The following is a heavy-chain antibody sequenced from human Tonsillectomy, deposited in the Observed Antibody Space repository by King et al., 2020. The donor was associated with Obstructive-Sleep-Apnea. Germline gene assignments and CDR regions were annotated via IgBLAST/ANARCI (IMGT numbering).Heavy chain of an antibody. D-gene: IGHD6-13*01. Sequence: VRLVESGAEVKKPGESLRISCKGSGFSFTSYWITWVRQMPGKGLDWMGRIDPSDSYTNYSPSFQGHVTISIDKSISTAYVQWSSLKASDTAMYYCARLGYSSSCPDYWGQGTLVTVSS. V-gene: IGHV5-10-1*03. J-gene: IGHJ4*02. CDR3: ARLGYSSSCPDY. CDR2: IDPSDSYT. CDR1: GFSFTSYW.